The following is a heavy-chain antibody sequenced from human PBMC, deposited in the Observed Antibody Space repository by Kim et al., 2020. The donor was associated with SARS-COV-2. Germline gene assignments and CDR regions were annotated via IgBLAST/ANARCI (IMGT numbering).Heavy chain of an antibody. J-gene: IGHJ6*03. CDR3: ARSNSGSYPLYYYYYMDV. Sequence: SETLSLTCTVSGGSISSSSYYWGWIRQPPGKGLEWIGSIYYSGSTYYNPSLKIRVTISVDTSKNQFSLKLSSVTAADTAVYYCARSNSGSYPLYYYYYMDVWGKGTTVTVSS. D-gene: IGHD1-26*01. CDR1: GGSISSSSYY. V-gene: IGHV4-39*01. CDR2: IYYSGST.